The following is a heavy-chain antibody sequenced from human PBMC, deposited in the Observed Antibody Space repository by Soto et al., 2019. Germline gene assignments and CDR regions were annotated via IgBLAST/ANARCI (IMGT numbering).Heavy chain of an antibody. CDR3: ARQAGFGESLFVGYYDY. CDR2: LSYSGAT. V-gene: IGHV4-59*08. J-gene: IGHJ4*02. D-gene: IGHD3-10*01. CDR1: GASISGYH. Sequence: SETLSLTCTVSGASISGYHWSWIRQFPGKGLECLGYLSYSGATNYNPSLKSRITMSIDTSKNQFSLQLNSVTAADTAMYYCARQAGFGESLFVGYYDYWAQGILVTVSS.